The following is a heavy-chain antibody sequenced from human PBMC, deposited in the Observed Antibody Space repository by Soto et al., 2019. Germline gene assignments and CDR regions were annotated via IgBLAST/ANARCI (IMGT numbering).Heavy chain of an antibody. CDR3: SIAYCSTNSCHYYYGMDV. CDR1: GFTFGDYA. Sequence: GGSLRLSCTASGFTFGDYAVSWVRQAPGKGLEWIGFIRSYANGGTTEYAASVRNRFTISRDDSKGVAYLQMNSLKAEDTAVFYCSIAYCSTNSCHYYYGMDVWGPGAAVTVSS. CDR2: IRSYANGGTT. D-gene: IGHD2-2*01. J-gene: IGHJ6*02. V-gene: IGHV3-49*04.